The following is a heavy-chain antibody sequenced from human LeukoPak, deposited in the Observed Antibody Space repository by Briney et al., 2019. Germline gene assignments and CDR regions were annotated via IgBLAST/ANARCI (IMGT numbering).Heavy chain of an antibody. J-gene: IGHJ4*02. Sequence: ASVKVSCKVSGYTLTELSMHWVRQAPGKGLEWMGGFDPEDGETIYAQKFQGRVTMTEDTSTDTAYMELSSLRSEDTAVYYCATYLITMVREVISPPFDYWGQGTLVTVSS. CDR2: FDPEDGET. D-gene: IGHD3-10*01. V-gene: IGHV1-24*01. CDR1: GYTLTELS. CDR3: ATYLITMVREVISPPFDY.